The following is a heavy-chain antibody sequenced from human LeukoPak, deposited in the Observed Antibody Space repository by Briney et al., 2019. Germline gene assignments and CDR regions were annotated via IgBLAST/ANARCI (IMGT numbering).Heavy chain of an antibody. CDR3: ARVGATRYYYYMDV. D-gene: IGHD5-12*01. J-gene: IGHJ6*03. CDR1: GGSFSGYY. Sequence: PSETLSLTCAVYGGSFSGYYWSWIRQPPGKRLEWIGEINHSGSTNYNPSLKSRVTISVDTSKNQFSLKLSSVTAADTAVYYCARVGATRYYYYMDVWGKGTTVTVSS. CDR2: INHSGST. V-gene: IGHV4-34*01.